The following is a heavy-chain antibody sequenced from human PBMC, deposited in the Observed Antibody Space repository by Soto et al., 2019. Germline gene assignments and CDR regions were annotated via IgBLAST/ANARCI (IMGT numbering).Heavy chain of an antibody. CDR3: SRFIMVGGWFDPNYYHGMDV. J-gene: IGHJ6*02. Sequence: QVQLVQSGAEVKKPGASVTVSCKTSGYTFSNYGINWVRQAPGQGLEWMGWISSYNGNTNYAQTVKGRVTMTTDTSTGPEYMELRSLKSDDTAIYYCSRFIMVGGWFDPNYYHGMDVWGQGTKVTVSS. CDR2: ISSYNGNT. V-gene: IGHV1-18*01. D-gene: IGHD6-19*01. CDR1: GYTFSNYG.